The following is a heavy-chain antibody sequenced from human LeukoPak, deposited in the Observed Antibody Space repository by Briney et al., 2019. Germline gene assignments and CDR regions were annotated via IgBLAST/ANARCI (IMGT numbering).Heavy chain of an antibody. D-gene: IGHD6-13*01. CDR1: GFTFSNAW. CDR2: IKSKTDGGTT. J-gene: IGHJ3*02. V-gene: IGHV3-15*01. Sequence: PGGSLRLSCAASGFTFSNAWMSWVRHAPGKGLEWVCRIKSKTDGGTTDYAAPVKGRFTISRDDSKNTLYLQMNSLKTEDTAVYYCTTARQQLVQGFAFDIWGQGTMVTVSS. CDR3: TTARQQLVQGFAFDI.